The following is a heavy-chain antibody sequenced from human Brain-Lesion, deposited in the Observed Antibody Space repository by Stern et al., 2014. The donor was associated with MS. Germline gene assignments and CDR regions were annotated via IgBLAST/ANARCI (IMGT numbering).Heavy chain of an antibody. CDR2: IFYTGST. CDR1: GGSIGRSSYY. V-gene: IGHV4-39*02. CDR3: ARGAGVFDS. D-gene: IGHD6-19*01. Sequence: VQLVESGPGLVKPSETLSLTCTVSGGSIGRSSYYWGWIRQPPGKGLEWIGNIFYTGSTFYDPSLKSRVTISVDTSHTLFPRSLNSVTAADTAVYYCARGAGVFDSWGQGTLVTVSP. J-gene: IGHJ4*02.